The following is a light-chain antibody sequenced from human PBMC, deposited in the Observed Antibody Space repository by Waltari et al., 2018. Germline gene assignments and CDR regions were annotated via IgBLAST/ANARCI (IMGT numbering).Light chain of an antibody. J-gene: IGLJ2*01. CDR1: SLRSYY. V-gene: IGLV3-19*01. CDR3: NARDSSGNLVV. CDR2: GKN. Sequence: SSELTQDPAVSVALGQTVRITCPGDSLRSYYASWYQQKPGQAPVLVIYGKNNRPSGIPDRLSGSSSGNTASLTITGAQAEDEADYYCNARDSSGNLVVFGGGTKLTVL.